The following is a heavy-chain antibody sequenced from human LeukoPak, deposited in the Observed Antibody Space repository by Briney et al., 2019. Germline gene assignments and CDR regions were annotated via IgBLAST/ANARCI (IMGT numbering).Heavy chain of an antibody. CDR1: GFTFSSYN. D-gene: IGHD6-19*01. CDR2: ITGTSSAI. CDR3: ARENSAWDPTFDY. Sequence: PGGSLRLPCAASGFTFSSYNMDWVRQAPGKGLEWVSYITGTSSAIYYVDSVKGRFTVSRDNANNRLYLQMNSLRAEDTAVYYCARENSAWDPTFDYWGQGTLVTVSS. V-gene: IGHV3-48*01. J-gene: IGHJ4*02.